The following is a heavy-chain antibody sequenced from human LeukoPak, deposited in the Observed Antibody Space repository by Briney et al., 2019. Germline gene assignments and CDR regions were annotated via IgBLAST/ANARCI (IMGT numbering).Heavy chain of an antibody. Sequence: SETLSLTCAVSGGSFSGHNWSWICQSPGKGLEWIGEITERGSTNYNPSLKSRVTISRDTSKNHFSLKVSSVTAADTAVYYCARGPITEDGTFHSPNAWGQGTLVTVSS. V-gene: IGHV4-34*01. CDR3: ARGPITEDGTFHSPNA. D-gene: IGHD1-1*01. CDR1: GGSFSGHN. CDR2: ITERGST. J-gene: IGHJ5*02.